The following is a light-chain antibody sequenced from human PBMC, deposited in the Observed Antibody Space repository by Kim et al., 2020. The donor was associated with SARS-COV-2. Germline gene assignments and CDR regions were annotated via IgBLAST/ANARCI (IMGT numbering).Light chain of an antibody. V-gene: IGKV3-20*01. CDR2: GAS. Sequence: LSPGERATLSCRASQSVSSSYLAWYQQKPGQAPRLLIYGASSRATGIPDRFSGSGSGTEFTLTISRLEPEDFAVYYCQQYGSSRTFGQGTKVDIK. CDR3: QQYGSSRT. J-gene: IGKJ1*01. CDR1: QSVSSSY.